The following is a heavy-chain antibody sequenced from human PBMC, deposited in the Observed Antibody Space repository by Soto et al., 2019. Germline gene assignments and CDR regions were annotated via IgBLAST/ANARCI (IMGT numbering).Heavy chain of an antibody. V-gene: IGHV1-2*02. D-gene: IGHD6-6*01. CDR2: INAHSGGT. CDR1: GFSFTGYY. CDR3: AKDLTRQLAYWLDP. J-gene: IGHJ5*02. Sequence: QVQLVQSGAAVKKPGASVKVSCKASGFSFTGYYIHWLRQAPGKGLEWMGWINAHSGGTEYAQKFQGRVTLTRDTSIATAYLTLTSLTSDDTALYYCAKDLTRQLAYWLDPWGQGTQVTVSS.